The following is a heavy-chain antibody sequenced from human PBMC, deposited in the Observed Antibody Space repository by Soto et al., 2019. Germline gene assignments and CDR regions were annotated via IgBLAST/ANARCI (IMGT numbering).Heavy chain of an antibody. V-gene: IGHV3-21*02. D-gene: IGHD2-15*01. CDR3: ARGRICTGASCYGGGDY. CDR2: ISSDNNYI. Sequence: EVQLVESGGGLVKPGGSLRLSCAASGFTFSDYSMNWMRQAPGKGLEWVAAISSDNNYIYYRESVEGRFTISRDNATNSLYLTMTSLGAEYTAVYSCARGRICTGASCYGGGDYWGRGTLVTVSS. J-gene: IGHJ4*02. CDR1: GFTFSDYS.